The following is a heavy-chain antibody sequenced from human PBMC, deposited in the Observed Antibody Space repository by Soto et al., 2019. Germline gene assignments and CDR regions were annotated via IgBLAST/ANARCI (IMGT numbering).Heavy chain of an antibody. J-gene: IGHJ4*02. CDR3: ARGLDYGDYRGRVDY. CDR2: IYYSGST. V-gene: IGHV4-31*03. D-gene: IGHD4-17*01. CDR1: GGSISSGGYY. Sequence: QVQLQESGPGLVKPSQTLSLTCTVSGGSISSGGYYWSWIRQHPGKGLEWIGYIYYSGSTYYNPSLQSRVTISGDTSKNQFSLKLSSVTAADTAVYYCARGLDYGDYRGRVDYWGQGTLVTVSS.